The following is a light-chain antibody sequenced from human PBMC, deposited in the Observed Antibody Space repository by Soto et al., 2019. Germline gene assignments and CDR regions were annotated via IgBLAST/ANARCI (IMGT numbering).Light chain of an antibody. CDR2: DAS. CDR3: QQRSNCPIT. Sequence: EIVLTHSPATLSLSPWEIATLSCGASQSVSSYLAWYQQKPGQAPRLLIYDASNRATGIPARFSGSGSGTDFTPTISSLEPEDFALYYCQQRSNCPITFGQGTRLEIK. V-gene: IGKV3-11*01. CDR1: QSVSSY. J-gene: IGKJ5*01.